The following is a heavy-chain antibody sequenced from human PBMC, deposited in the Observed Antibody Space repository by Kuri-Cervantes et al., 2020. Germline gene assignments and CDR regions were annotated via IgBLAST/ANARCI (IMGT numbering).Heavy chain of an antibody. J-gene: IGHJ6*02. Sequence: ASVKVSCKASGYTFTSYDINWVRQATGQGLEWMGWMNPNSGNTGYAQKFQGRVTMTRNTSISTAYMELSSLRSDDTAVYYCARDLVAAAFPFYYYYYGMDVWGQGTTVTVSS. D-gene: IGHD2-15*01. CDR3: ARDLVAAAFPFYYYYYGMDV. V-gene: IGHV1-8*01. CDR1: GYTFTSYD. CDR2: MNPNSGNT.